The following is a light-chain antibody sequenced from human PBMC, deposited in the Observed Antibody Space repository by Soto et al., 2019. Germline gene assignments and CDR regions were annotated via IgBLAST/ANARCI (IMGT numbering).Light chain of an antibody. J-gene: IGKJ2*01. Sequence: DVLMTQSPSSLSASVGDRVTITCQASQDINNYLNWYQQKPGKAPKLLIYDASNLETGVPLRFSGSGSGTEFTFAISSLQPEDIATYFCQQCDNLPYTFGQGTKLEMK. CDR2: DAS. CDR3: QQCDNLPYT. V-gene: IGKV1-33*01. CDR1: QDINNY.